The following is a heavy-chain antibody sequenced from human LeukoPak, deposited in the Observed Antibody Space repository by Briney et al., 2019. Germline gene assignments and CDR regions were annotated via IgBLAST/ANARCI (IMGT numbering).Heavy chain of an antibody. Sequence: SETLSLTCTVSGGSISSGDYYWSWIRQPPGKGLEWIGYIYYSGSTCYNPSLKSRVTISVDTSKNQFSLKLSSVTAADTAVYYCARDRGYGDHHWRRFDPWGQGTLVTVSS. J-gene: IGHJ5*02. CDR3: ARDRGYGDHHWRRFDP. D-gene: IGHD4-17*01. CDR1: GGSISSGDYY. V-gene: IGHV4-30-4*01. CDR2: IYYSGST.